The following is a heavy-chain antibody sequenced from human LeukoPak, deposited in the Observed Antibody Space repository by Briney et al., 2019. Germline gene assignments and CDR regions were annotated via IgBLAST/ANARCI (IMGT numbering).Heavy chain of an antibody. J-gene: IGHJ6*02. V-gene: IGHV1-46*01. CDR3: AREDVVLVDAVRYYYYGMDV. CDR1: GYNFISYY. CDR2: INPSGGST. Sequence: GASVKVSCKASGYNFISYYMHWVRQAPGQGLKWMGIINPSGGSTSYAQKFQDRVTMTRDTSTSTVYMGLSSLKSEDTAVYYCAREDVVLVDAVRYYYYGMDVWGQGTTVTVSS. D-gene: IGHD2-8*01.